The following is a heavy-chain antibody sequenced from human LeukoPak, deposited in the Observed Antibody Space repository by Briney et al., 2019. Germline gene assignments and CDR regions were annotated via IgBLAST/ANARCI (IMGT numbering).Heavy chain of an antibody. D-gene: IGHD6-13*01. CDR1: GGSISSSSYY. CDR2: IYYSGST. Sequence: SETLPLTCTVSGGSISSSSYYWGWIRQPPGKGLEWIGSIYYSGSTYYNPSLKSRVTISVDTSKNQFSLKLSSVTAADTAVYYCARRGAAAGSYYFDYWGQGTLVTVSS. CDR3: ARRGAAAGSYYFDY. J-gene: IGHJ4*02. V-gene: IGHV4-39*01.